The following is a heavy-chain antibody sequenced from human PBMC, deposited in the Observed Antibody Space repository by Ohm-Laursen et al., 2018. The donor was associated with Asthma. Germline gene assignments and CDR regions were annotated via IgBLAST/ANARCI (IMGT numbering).Heavy chain of an antibody. CDR3: AREWGGMDV. CDR1: GFTFSLYA. V-gene: IGHV3-48*01. CDR2: ISSDDVTI. D-gene: IGHD1-26*01. Sequence: LTCAASGFTFSLYAINWVRQAPGKGLEWVSYISSDDVTIYYADSVKGRFTISRDNAKHSLYLQMTSLKVEDTAVYYCAREWGGMDVWGPGATVTVSS. J-gene: IGHJ6*02.